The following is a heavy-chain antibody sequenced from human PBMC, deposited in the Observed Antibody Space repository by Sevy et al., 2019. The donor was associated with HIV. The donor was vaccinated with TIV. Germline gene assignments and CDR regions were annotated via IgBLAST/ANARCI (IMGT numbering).Heavy chain of an antibody. CDR1: GYTLTEFS. CDR3: ATTKDYYDSSAYPFDY. V-gene: IGHV1-24*01. J-gene: IGHJ4*02. CDR2: FDPEDGET. Sequence: ASVKVSCKVSGYTLTEFSMHWVRQAPGKGLEWMGTFDPEDGETIYAQKFQGRVTMTEDTSTDTASMELSSLRSEDTAMYYCATTKDYYDSSAYPFDYWGQGTLVTVSS. D-gene: IGHD3-22*01.